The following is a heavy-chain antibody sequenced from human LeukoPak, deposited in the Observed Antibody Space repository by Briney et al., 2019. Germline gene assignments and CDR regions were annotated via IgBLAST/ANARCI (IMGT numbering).Heavy chain of an antibody. CDR2: SYSGGSS. CDR3: AKAQDSSGFIDY. J-gene: IGHJ4*02. V-gene: IGHV3-53*05. D-gene: IGHD3-22*01. CDR1: GFTVSSNY. Sequence: QPGGSLRLSCAASGFTVSSNYMSWVRQAPGKGLEWVSVSYSGGSSYYADSVKGRFTISRDNSKNTLYLQMNSLRAEDTAVYYCAKAQDSSGFIDYWGQGTLVTVSS.